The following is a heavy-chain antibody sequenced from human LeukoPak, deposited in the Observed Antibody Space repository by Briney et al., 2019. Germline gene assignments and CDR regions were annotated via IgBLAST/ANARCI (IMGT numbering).Heavy chain of an antibody. CDR1: GSSFSAYW. D-gene: IGHD6-19*01. CDR3: ARMSGCNRYNWFDP. Sequence: GESLKISCKASGSSFSAYWIGGLRQMPGKNLEWMRGIYHGDSDTRYSPSFQGQGTISADKSISTAYLQWSSLNASDTAMYYCARMSGCNRYNWFDPWGQGTLVTVSS. CDR2: IYHGDSDT. J-gene: IGHJ5*02. V-gene: IGHV5-51*01.